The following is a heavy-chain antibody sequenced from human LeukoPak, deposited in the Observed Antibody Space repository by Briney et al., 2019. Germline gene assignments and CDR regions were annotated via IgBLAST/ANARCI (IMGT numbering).Heavy chain of an antibody. CDR3: ARGVTTGVDAFDI. D-gene: IGHD4-17*01. CDR1: GFTFSSYS. CDR2: ISSSSSYI. J-gene: IGHJ3*02. V-gene: IGHV3-21*01. Sequence: PGGSLRLSCAASGFTFSSYSMNWVRQAPGKGLEWVSSISSSSSYIYYADSVKGRFTISRDNAKNSLYLQMNSLRAEDTAVYYCARGVTTGVDAFDIWGQGTMVSASS.